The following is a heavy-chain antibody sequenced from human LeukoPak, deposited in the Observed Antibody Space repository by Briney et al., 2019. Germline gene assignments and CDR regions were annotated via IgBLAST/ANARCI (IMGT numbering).Heavy chain of an antibody. CDR2: ISSSSSYI. CDR1: GFTFSSYS. J-gene: IGHJ4*02. CDR3: ARSLTPLPTWFGELSY. D-gene: IGHD3-10*01. Sequence: GGSLRLSCAASGFTFSSYSMNWVRQAPGKGLEWVSSISSSSSYIYYADSVKGRFTISRDNAKNSLYLQMNSLRAEDTAVYYCARSLTPLPTWFGELSYWGQGTLVTFSS. V-gene: IGHV3-21*01.